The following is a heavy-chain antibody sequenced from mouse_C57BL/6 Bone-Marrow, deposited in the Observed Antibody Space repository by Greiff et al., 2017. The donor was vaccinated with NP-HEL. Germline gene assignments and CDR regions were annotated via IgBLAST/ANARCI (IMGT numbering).Heavy chain of an antibody. Sequence: EVKLMESGGGLVKPGGSLKLSCAASGFTFSDYGMHWVRQAPEKGLEWVAYISSGSSTIYYADTVKGRFTISRDNAKNTLFLQMTSLRSEDTAMYYCAITVRYFDVWGTGTTVTVSS. J-gene: IGHJ1*03. CDR2: ISSGSSTI. CDR1: GFTFSDYG. V-gene: IGHV5-17*01. CDR3: AITVRYFDV.